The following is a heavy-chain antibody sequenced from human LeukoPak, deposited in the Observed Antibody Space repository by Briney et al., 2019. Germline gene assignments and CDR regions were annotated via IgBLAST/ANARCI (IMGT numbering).Heavy chain of an antibody. CDR2: LFCRLDLL. Sequence: PGRCLTLAWAAAAVTLSDYFIGWGRHAPGGGGGWGSYLFCRLDLLHHAAAVKRRLTISTDNAENSLYPQLNSLRAEDTAMYYCARHIMESTTPTYDCWGQGTLLTVSS. V-gene: IGHV3-11*01. CDR1: AVTLSDYF. CDR3: ARHIMESTTPTYDC. J-gene: IGHJ4*02. D-gene: IGHD1-26*01.